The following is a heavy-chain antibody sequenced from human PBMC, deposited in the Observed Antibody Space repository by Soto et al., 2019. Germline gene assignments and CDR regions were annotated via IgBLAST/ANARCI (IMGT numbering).Heavy chain of an antibody. V-gene: IGHV3-7*03. CDR1: GFNFSSYW. Sequence: EVQLVESGGGLVQPGGSLRLSCAASGFNFSSYWISWARQAPGKGLEWVATIKEAGNEKYYVESVKGRFTISRDNVEKSLFLQMNRLRAEDTAVYYCVIGYARLDYWGQGTLVTVSS. D-gene: IGHD2-8*01. CDR2: IKEAGNEK. CDR3: VIGYARLDY. J-gene: IGHJ4*02.